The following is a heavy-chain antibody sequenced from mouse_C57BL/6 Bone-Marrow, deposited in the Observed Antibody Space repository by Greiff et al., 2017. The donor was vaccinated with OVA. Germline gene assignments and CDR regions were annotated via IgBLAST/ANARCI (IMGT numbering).Heavy chain of an antibody. CDR3: ARCRDWYFDV. J-gene: IGHJ1*03. CDR1: GYTFTSYW. V-gene: IGHV1-52*01. Sequence: QVQLKQPGAELVRPGSSVKLSCKASGYTFTSYWMHWVKQRPIQGLEWIGNIDPSDSETHYNQKFKDKATLTVDKSSSTAYMQLSSLTSEDSAVYYCARCRDWYFDVWGTGTTVTVSS. CDR2: IDPSDSET.